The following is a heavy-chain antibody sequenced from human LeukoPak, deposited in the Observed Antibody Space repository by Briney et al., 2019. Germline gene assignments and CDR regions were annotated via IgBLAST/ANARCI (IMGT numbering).Heavy chain of an antibody. Sequence: GGSLRLSCAASGFTFGSYAISWVRQAPGKGLEWVSAISGSGGTYYADSVKGRFTISRDNSKNTLYLQMNSLRAEDTAVYYCAKIVVRENDFWGQGTLVTVSS. CDR2: ISGSGGT. D-gene: IGHD1-26*01. CDR1: GFTFGSYA. CDR3: AKIVVRENDF. J-gene: IGHJ4*02. V-gene: IGHV3-23*01.